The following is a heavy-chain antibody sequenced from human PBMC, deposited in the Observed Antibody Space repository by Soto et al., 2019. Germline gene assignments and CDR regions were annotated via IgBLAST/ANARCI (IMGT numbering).Heavy chain of an antibody. D-gene: IGHD3-3*01. CDR2: ISDVGSNK. Sequence: QVQLEESGGGVVQSGRSLRLSCAASGFTFNFFSLHWVRQAPGKGLEWVAGISDVGSNKYYADVVKGRFTISRDNSKNTLYLERNSLRTEDTAVYSCARDSSKHFSSRRSGFDIWGQGTMVTVSS. CDR1: GFTFNFFS. J-gene: IGHJ3*02. V-gene: IGHV3-30-3*01. CDR3: ARDSSKHFSSRRSGFDI.